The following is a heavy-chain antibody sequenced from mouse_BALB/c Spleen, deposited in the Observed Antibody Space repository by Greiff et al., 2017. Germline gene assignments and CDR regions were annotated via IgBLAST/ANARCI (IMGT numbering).Heavy chain of an antibody. V-gene: IGHV1-4*01. CDR3: GYDGGFAY. D-gene: IGHD2-14*01. Sequence: QVQLQQSGAELARPGASVKMSCKASGYTFTSYTMHWVKQRPGQGLEWIGYINPSSGYTNYTQKFKDKATLTADKSSSTAYMQLSSLTSEDSAVYYCGYDGGFAYWGQGTLVTVSA. CDR2: INPSSGYT. CDR1: GYTFTSYT. J-gene: IGHJ3*01.